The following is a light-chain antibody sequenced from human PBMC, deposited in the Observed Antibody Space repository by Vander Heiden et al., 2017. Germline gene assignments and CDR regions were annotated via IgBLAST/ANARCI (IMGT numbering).Light chain of an antibody. CDR3: QQYKNWPPIT. V-gene: IGKV3D-15*03. CDR2: GAS. J-gene: IGKJ5*01. Sequence: EVVMTQSPGTLSVSPGDRATLSCSASQSVSSNLAWYQQKPGQAPRLLIYGASIRATGTPARFSASGSGTEFTLTISALQSEDFAIYYCQQYKNWPPITFGQGKRLEIK. CDR1: QSVSSN.